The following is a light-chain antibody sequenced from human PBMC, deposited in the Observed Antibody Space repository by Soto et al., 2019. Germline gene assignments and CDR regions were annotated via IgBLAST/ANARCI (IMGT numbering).Light chain of an antibody. J-gene: IGKJ1*01. CDR1: QSVRSSY. CDR3: QQYGSSPST. V-gene: IGKV3-20*01. Sequence: EIVLTQSPGTLSLSPGERATLSCRASQSVRSSYLAWYQQKPGQAPRLLIYGASSMATGIPDRFSGSGSGTDFTLTISRLEPEDFAVYYCQQYGSSPSTFGQGTKVEIK. CDR2: GAS.